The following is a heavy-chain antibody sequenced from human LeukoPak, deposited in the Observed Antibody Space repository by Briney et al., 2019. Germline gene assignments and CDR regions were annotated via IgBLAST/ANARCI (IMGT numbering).Heavy chain of an antibody. CDR1: GGSINNDGYY. CDR2: VSYGGNT. V-gene: IGHV4-39*01. Sequence: PSGTLSLTCAVSGGSINNDGYYWGWTRQPPGRGLEWIGSVSYGGNTYYSPSLKSRVTIFVDTSKNQFSLKLRSVTAADTAVYYCARRLSYYFGMDVWGQGTTVIVSS. CDR3: ARRLSYYFGMDV. J-gene: IGHJ6*02.